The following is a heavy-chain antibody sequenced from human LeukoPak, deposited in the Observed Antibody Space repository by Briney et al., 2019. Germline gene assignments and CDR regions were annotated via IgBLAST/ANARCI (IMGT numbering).Heavy chain of an antibody. J-gene: IGHJ5*01. V-gene: IGHV4-59*01. Sequence: SETLSLTCTVSGGSISSYYWSWIRKPPGKGLGWVWYIYYNWSTNYNPSLKGRSTITVEQAKKQFSLKLRSLTAAAPAVYYCARSNEYQLLWRRGRWFDSWGQGTLVTVSS. D-gene: IGHD2-2*01. CDR3: ARSNEYQLLWRRGRWFDS. CDR1: GGSISSYY. CDR2: IYYNWST.